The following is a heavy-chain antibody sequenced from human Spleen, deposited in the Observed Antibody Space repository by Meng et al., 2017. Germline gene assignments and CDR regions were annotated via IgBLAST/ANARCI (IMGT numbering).Heavy chain of an antibody. J-gene: IGHJ5*02. CDR2: ISSSGNT. Sequence: GSLRLSCTVSGDPISSSTYYWDWIRQPPGKGLEWIGAISSSGNTNYNPSLTSRVTISVDTSKNQFSLTLTSVTAEDTAVYYCVRNRGHYTTAWYKPRYNWFDLWGQGTLVTVSS. CDR3: VRNRGHYTTAWYKPRYNWFDL. D-gene: IGHD1-1*01. CDR1: GDPISSSTYY. V-gene: IGHV4-39*07.